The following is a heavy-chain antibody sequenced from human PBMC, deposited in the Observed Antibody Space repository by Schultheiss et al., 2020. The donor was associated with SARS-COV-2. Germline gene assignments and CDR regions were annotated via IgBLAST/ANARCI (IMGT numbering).Heavy chain of an antibody. D-gene: IGHD6-6*01. CDR2: ISGSGGST. CDR3: ARDTLYSSSSYDY. Sequence: GESLKISCAASGFTFSSYAMSWVRQAPGKGLEWVSAISGSGGSTYYADSVKGRFTISRDNSKNTLYLQMNSLRAEDTAVYYCARDTLYSSSSYDYWGQGTLVTVSS. CDR1: GFTFSSYA. J-gene: IGHJ4*02. V-gene: IGHV3-23*01.